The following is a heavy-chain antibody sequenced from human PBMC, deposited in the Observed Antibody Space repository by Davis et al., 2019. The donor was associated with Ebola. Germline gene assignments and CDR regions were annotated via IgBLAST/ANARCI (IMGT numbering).Heavy chain of an antibody. CDR3: ARDRRYCSSTSCYADGMDV. CDR2: IYYSGST. D-gene: IGHD2-2*01. CDR1: GGSVSSGSYY. V-gene: IGHV4-61*01. J-gene: IGHJ6*02. Sequence: MPSETLSLTCTVSGGSVSSGSYYWSWIRQPPGKGLEWIGYIYYSGSTNYNPSLKSRVTISVDTSKNQFSLKLSSVTAADTAVYYCARDRRYCSSTSCYADGMDVWGQGTTVTVSS.